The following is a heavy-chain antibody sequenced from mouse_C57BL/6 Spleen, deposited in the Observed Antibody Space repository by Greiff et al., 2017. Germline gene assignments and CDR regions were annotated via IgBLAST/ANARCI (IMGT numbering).Heavy chain of an antibody. CDR1: GFTFRSYA. Sequence: EVMLVESGGGLVKPGGSLKLSCAASGFTFRSYAMSWVRQTPERRLEWVATISDGGSYTNYPDNVKGRFTISRDNAKNNLYLQMSLLKSDDTAVYYCARVITTVVATGDYFDYWGQGTTLTVSS. V-gene: IGHV5-4*03. D-gene: IGHD1-1*01. CDR2: ISDGGSYT. CDR3: ARVITTVVATGDYFDY. J-gene: IGHJ2*01.